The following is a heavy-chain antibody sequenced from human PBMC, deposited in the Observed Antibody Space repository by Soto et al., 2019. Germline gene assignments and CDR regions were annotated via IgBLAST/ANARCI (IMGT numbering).Heavy chain of an antibody. J-gene: IGHJ6*02. CDR1: GYTFTGYY. Sequence: ALVKVSCKASGYTFTGYYMHWVRQAPGQGLEWMGWINPNSGGTNYAQKFQGWVTMTRDTSISTAYMELSRLRSDDTAVYYCARQPSQFWGSYYYYGMDVWGQGTTVTVSS. V-gene: IGHV1-2*04. CDR2: INPNSGGT. D-gene: IGHD3-16*01. CDR3: ARQPSQFWGSYYYYGMDV.